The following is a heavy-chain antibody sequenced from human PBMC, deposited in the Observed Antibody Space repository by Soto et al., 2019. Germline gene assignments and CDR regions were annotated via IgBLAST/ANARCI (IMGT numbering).Heavy chain of an antibody. J-gene: IGHJ4*02. CDR1: GYTFNNYG. CDR3: ARTSGDYYDY. D-gene: IGHD1-26*01. V-gene: IGHV1-18*01. Sequence: QVQLVQSGAEVKKSGASVKVSCKASGYTFNNYGITWVRQAPGQGLEWMGWISAYSGNTNYAQKFXGXGXVXSDTSTTTAYMELRSLKSDDTAVYYCARTSGDYYDYWGQGTLVTVSS. CDR2: ISAYSGNT.